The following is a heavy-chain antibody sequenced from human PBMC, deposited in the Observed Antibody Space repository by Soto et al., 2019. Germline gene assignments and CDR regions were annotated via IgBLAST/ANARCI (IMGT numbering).Heavy chain of an antibody. Sequence: QVQLVESGGGVVQPGRSLRLSCAASGFTFSSYGMHWVRQAPGKGLEWVAVISYDGSNKYYADSVKGRFTISRDNSKNTLYLQMNSLRAEDTAVYYCAKGEADYYDSSGYIDYWGQGTLVTVSS. CDR1: GFTFSSYG. CDR3: AKGEADYYDSSGYIDY. D-gene: IGHD3-22*01. V-gene: IGHV3-30*18. CDR2: ISYDGSNK. J-gene: IGHJ4*02.